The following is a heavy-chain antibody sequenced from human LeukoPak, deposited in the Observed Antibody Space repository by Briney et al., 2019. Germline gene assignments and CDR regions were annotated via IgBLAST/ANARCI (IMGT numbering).Heavy chain of an antibody. Sequence: SETLSLTCAVSGGSISSGGYSWSWIRQPPGKGLEWIGYIYYSGSTYYNPSLKSRVTISVDTSKNQFSLKLSSVTAADTAVYYCARVWDYYDSSGYYSYNWFDPWGQGTLVTVSS. J-gene: IGHJ5*02. CDR2: IYYSGST. D-gene: IGHD3-22*01. V-gene: IGHV4-30-4*07. CDR1: GGSISSGGYS. CDR3: ARVWDYYDSSGYYSYNWFDP.